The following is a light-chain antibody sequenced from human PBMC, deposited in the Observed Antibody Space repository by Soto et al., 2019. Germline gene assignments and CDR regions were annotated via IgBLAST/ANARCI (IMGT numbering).Light chain of an antibody. J-gene: IGLJ3*02. V-gene: IGLV2-14*01. Sequence: QSALTQPASVSGSPGQSNTISCTGTRSDVGGYNYVSWYQQHPGKAPKLMIYEVSNRPSGVSNRFSGSKSGNTASLTISWLQAEDEADYYCSSYTSSSRVFGGGTKVTVL. CDR2: EVS. CDR1: RSDVGGYNY. CDR3: SSYTSSSRV.